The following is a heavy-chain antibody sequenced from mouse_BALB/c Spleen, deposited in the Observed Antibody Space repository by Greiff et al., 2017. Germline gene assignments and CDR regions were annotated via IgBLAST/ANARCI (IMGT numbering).Heavy chain of an antibody. Sequence: VQLQQSGTVLARPGASVKMSCKASGYTFTSYWMHWVKQRPGQGLEWIGAIYPGNSDTSYNQKFKGKAKLTAVTSTSTAYMELSSLTNEDSAVYYCTKPVVATDFDDWGQGTTLTGSS. CDR1: GYTFTSYW. J-gene: IGHJ2*01. D-gene: IGHD1-1*01. CDR2: IYPGNSDT. V-gene: IGHV1-5*01. CDR3: TKPVVATDFDD.